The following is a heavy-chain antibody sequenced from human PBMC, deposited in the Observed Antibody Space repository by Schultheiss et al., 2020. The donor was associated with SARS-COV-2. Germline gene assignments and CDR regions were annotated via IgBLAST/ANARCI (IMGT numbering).Heavy chain of an antibody. CDR3: ARSDYSNYQPLAFSL. Sequence: ASVKVSCKASGYTFTSYDINWVRQAPGQGLEWMGWINPNSGGTNYAQKFQGRVTMTRDTSISTAYMELSRLRAEDTAVYYCARSDYSNYQPLAFSLWGQGTTVTVSS. D-gene: IGHD4-11*01. CDR1: GYTFTSYD. V-gene: IGHV1-2*02. CDR2: INPNSGGT. J-gene: IGHJ6*02.